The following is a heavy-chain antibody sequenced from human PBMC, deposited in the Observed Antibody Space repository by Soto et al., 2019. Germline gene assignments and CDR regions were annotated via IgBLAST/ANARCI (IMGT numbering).Heavy chain of an antibody. Sequence: EVQLVESGGGLAKPGGSLRLSCAASGFSFSNAWMNWVRQAPGKGREWVGRIKRKIDGEATDYAGPVKGRFTVFRDDSKSAPYLQMNSLKGDDTAVYDCTTGSVEGVWGQGTTVTVS. CDR1: GFSFSNAW. CDR2: IKRKIDGEAT. CDR3: TTGSVEGV. D-gene: IGHD2-15*01. J-gene: IGHJ6*02. V-gene: IGHV3-15*07.